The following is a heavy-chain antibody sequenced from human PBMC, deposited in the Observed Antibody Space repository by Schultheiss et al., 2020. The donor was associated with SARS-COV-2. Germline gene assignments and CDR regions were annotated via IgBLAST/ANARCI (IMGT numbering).Heavy chain of an antibody. Sequence: SQTLSLTCTVSGGSISSYYWSWIRLPPGKGLEWIGYIYYSGSTNYNPSLKSRVTISVDTSKNQFSLKLSSVTAADTAVYYCARIDYGDSLYYFDYWGQGTLVTVSS. CDR3: ARIDYGDSLYYFDY. V-gene: IGHV4-59*01. CDR2: IYYSGST. D-gene: IGHD4-17*01. CDR1: GGSISSYY. J-gene: IGHJ4*02.